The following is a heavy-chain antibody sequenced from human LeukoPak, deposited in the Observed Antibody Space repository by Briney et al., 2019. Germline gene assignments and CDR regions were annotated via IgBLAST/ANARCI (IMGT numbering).Heavy chain of an antibody. CDR2: INNDGSYI. V-gene: IGHV3-74*01. D-gene: IGHD4-23*01. CDR3: ARGRPHGNDY. CDR1: GFTFSPSW. Sequence: GGSLRLSCAASGFTFSPSWMHWVRQAPGKGLEWVSRINNDGSYINYADSVKGRFTISRDNAKNTLNLQMNSLRAEDTAVYFCARGRPHGNDYWGQGTLVTVSS. J-gene: IGHJ4*02.